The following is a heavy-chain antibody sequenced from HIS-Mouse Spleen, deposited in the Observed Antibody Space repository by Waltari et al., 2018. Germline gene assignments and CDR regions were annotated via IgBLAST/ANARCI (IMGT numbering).Heavy chain of an antibody. CDR3: AREIPYSSSWYDWYFDL. CDR1: GGSISSRSYY. V-gene: IGHV4-39*07. Sequence: QLQLQESGPGLVKPSETLSLTCTGSGGSISSRSYYWGWIRQPPGKGLEWIGSFYYSGSTYYNPSLKSRVTISVDTSKNQFSLKLSSVTAADTAVYYCAREIPYSSSWYDWYFDLWGRGTLVTVSS. J-gene: IGHJ2*01. CDR2: FYYSGST. D-gene: IGHD6-13*01.